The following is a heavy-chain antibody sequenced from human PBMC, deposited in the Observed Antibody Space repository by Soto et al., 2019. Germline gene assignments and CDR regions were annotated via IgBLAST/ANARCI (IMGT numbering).Heavy chain of an antibody. CDR1: GFSFTNYD. V-gene: IGHV3-13*05. D-gene: IGHD6-13*01. CDR2: IGTAGDP. Sequence: GSLRLSCAASGFSFTNYDMHWVRQAPGKGLEWVSSIGTAGDPYYPGSVKGRFTISRESAKNSLYLQINSLRAGDTAVYYCARGAISTSYYYYYGMDFWGQGTTVTVSS. J-gene: IGHJ6*02. CDR3: ARGAISTSYYYYYGMDF.